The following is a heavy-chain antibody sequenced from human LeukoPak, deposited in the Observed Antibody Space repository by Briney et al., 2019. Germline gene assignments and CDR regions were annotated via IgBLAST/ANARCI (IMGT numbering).Heavy chain of an antibody. J-gene: IGHJ5*02. CDR2: ISYDGSNK. Sequence: GGTLRLSCAASGFTFSNYAMNWVRQAPGKGLEWVAVISYDGSNKYYADSVKGRFTISRDNSKNTLYLQTNSLRSEDTALYYCAREGGSGWYSGWFDPWGQGTLVTVSS. D-gene: IGHD6-19*01. V-gene: IGHV3-30*01. CDR3: AREGGSGWYSGWFDP. CDR1: GFTFSNYA.